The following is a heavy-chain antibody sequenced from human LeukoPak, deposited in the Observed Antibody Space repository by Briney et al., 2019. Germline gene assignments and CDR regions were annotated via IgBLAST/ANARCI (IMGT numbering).Heavy chain of an antibody. Sequence: GGSLRLSCAASGFTFSEYYMTWIRQAPGKGLEWISHIKGSSSDTKYADSVKGRFTISRDNAKNSLYLQMNSLRAEDTAVYYCARRGTTYCTVDSCHPNWFDPWGQGTLVSVSS. CDR3: ARRGTTYCTVDSCHPNWFDP. V-gene: IGHV3-11*06. D-gene: IGHD2-15*01. CDR1: GFTFSEYY. J-gene: IGHJ5*02. CDR2: IKGSSSDT.